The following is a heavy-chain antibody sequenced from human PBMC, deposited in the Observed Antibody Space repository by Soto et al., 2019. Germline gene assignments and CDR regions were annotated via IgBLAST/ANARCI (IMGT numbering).Heavy chain of an antibody. V-gene: IGHV4-31*01. J-gene: IGHJ5*02. Sequence: QVQLQESGPGLVKPSQTLSLTCTVSGGSISSGGYYWSWIRQHPGKGLEWIGYIYYSGSTYYNPSXXXXXXXXXXXXXXXXXXXXXXXXXXXXXXXXXXXXXXINWFDPWGQGTLVTVSS. CDR2: IYYSGST. CDR1: GGSISSGGYY. CDR3: XXXXXINWFDP.